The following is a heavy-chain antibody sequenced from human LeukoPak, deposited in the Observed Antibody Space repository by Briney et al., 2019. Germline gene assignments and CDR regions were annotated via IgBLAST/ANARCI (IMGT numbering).Heavy chain of an antibody. J-gene: IGHJ5*02. D-gene: IGHD3-10*01. V-gene: IGHV3-48*01. CDR1: GFTFSSYS. CDR3: ARAKLLWFGELYSWFDP. Sequence: GGSLRLSCAASGFTFSSYSMNWVRQAPGKGLEWVSYIRSSSSTIYYADSVKGRFTISRDNAKNSLYLQMNSLRAEDTAVYYCARAKLLWFGELYSWFDPWGQGTLVTVSS. CDR2: IRSSSSTI.